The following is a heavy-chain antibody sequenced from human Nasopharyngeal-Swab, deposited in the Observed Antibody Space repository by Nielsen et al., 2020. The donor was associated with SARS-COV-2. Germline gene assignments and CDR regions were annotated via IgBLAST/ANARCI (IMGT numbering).Heavy chain of an antibody. D-gene: IGHD7-27*01. Sequence: ESLTISCAASGFTSSSYWMSWVRQAPGKGLEWVANIKQDGSEKYYVDSVKGRFTISRDNAKNSLYLQMNSLRAEDTAVYYCVSGDGMDVWGQGTTVTVSS. CDR1: GFTSSSYW. V-gene: IGHV3-7*01. J-gene: IGHJ6*02. CDR2: IKQDGSEK. CDR3: VSGDGMDV.